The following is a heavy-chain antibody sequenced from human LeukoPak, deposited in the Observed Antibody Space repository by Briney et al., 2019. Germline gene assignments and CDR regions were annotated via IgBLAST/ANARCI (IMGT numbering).Heavy chain of an antibody. CDR3: ARESEFDATGYLY. V-gene: IGHV4-39*02. D-gene: IGHD3-9*01. CDR1: GGSISSSSYY. Sequence: SETLSLTCTVSGGSISSSSYYWGWIRQPPGKGLEWIGSIYYSGSTYYNPSLKSRVTLSVDTSKNHFSVKLSSVTAADTAVYYCARESEFDATGYLYWGQGILVTVSS. CDR2: IYYSGST. J-gene: IGHJ4*02.